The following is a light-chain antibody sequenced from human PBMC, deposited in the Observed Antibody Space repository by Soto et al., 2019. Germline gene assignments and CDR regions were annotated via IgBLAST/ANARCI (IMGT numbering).Light chain of an antibody. CDR2: GAS. CDR1: QSVSSK. V-gene: IGKV3-15*01. Sequence: EIVMTQSPATLSVSPGQRATFSCRASQSVSSKLAWYQQKPGQAPRLLIFGASTRAAGIPARFSGSGSGTEFTLTISSLQSEDFAVYYCQQYNNWPPITFGQGTRLEIK. CDR3: QQYNNWPPIT. J-gene: IGKJ5*01.